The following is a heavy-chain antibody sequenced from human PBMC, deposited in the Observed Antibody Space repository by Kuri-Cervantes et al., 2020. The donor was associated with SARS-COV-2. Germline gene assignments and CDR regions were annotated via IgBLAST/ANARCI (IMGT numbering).Heavy chain of an antibody. CDR3: ARAYEGATSWPDYYYYYGMDV. CDR2: ISYDGSNK. D-gene: IGHD1-26*01. Sequence: GESLKISCAASGFTFSSYAMHWVRQAPGKGLEWVAVISYDGSNKYYADSVKGRFTISRDNSKNTLYLQMNSLRAEDTAVYYCARAYEGATSWPDYYYYYGMDVWGQGTTVTVSS. CDR1: GFTFSSYA. V-gene: IGHV3-30*01. J-gene: IGHJ6*02.